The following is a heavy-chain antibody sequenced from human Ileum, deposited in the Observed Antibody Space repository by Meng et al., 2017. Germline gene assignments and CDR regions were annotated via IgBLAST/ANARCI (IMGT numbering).Heavy chain of an antibody. D-gene: IGHD3/OR15-3a*01. J-gene: IGHJ5*02. Sequence: QVQLKESGPGLVKPSQTLALTCTVSGGPISSGGYYWGWIRQHPGKGLEWIGYIFYSGSTYYNSSLKSRINISVDTSKNQFSLKVSSVTAADTAVYYCARVRRGLGLRFDPWGQGTLVTVSS. CDR2: IFYSGST. V-gene: IGHV4-31*03. CDR3: ARVRRGLGLRFDP. CDR1: GGPISSGGYY.